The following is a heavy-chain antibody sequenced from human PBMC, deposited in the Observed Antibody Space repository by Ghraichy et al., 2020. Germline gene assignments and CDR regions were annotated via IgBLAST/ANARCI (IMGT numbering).Heavy chain of an antibody. J-gene: IGHJ4*02. D-gene: IGHD2/OR15-2a*01. Sequence: GGSLRLSCVGSGFTFSSYFMTWVRQAPGKGLEWVANMNQDGSEINYVDSVKGRFAISRDNAKNSVYLQMNSLRAADTAVYYFARNCNNLVCTRRHFDYWGQGTLVTVSS. CDR1: GFTFSSYF. V-gene: IGHV3-7*03. CDR2: MNQDGSEI. CDR3: ARNCNNLVCTRRHFDY.